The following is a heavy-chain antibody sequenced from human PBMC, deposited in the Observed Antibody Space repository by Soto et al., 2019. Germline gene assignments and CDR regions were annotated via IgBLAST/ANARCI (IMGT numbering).Heavy chain of an antibody. J-gene: IGHJ5*02. CDR2: IIPIFGTA. V-gene: IGHV1-69*06. CDR3: ARENWTETIEGNNWFDP. CDR1: GGTFSSYA. Sequence: QVQLVQSGAEVKKPGSSVKVSCKASGGTFSSYAISWVRQAPGQGLEWMGGIIPIFGTANYAQKFQGRVTIPADKSTRTAYMGLTSLKSEDTAVYYCARENWTETIEGNNWFDPWGQGTLVTVSS. D-gene: IGHD1-7*01.